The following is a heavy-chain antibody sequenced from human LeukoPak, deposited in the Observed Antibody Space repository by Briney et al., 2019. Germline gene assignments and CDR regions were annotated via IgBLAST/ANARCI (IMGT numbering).Heavy chain of an antibody. Sequence: SETLSLTCTVSGGSINSHSYYWGWIRQPPGKGLEWIGSVYYDGTSYSNPSLKRLAAVFVGTSRDQFSLDLSFVTAADTALYYCVRHISTNTGYFDSCGQGTLVSVSS. CDR3: VRHISTNTGYFDS. J-gene: IGHJ4*02. CDR1: GGSINSHSYY. D-gene: IGHD5-24*01. CDR2: VYYDGTS. V-gene: IGHV4-39*01.